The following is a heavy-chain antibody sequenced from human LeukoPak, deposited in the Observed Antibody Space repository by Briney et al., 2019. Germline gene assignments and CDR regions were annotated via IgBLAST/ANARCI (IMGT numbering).Heavy chain of an antibody. J-gene: IGHJ3*01. CDR3: ARDRYGSGSYYIPGAFDV. V-gene: IGHV4-38-2*02. CDR1: GYSISSGYY. Sequence: PSETLSLTCTVSGYSISSGYYWGWIRQPPGKGLEWIGSMYHSGSTNYNPSLKSRVTISVDTSKNQFSLKLSSVTAADTAVYYCARDRYGSGSYYIPGAFDVWGQGTMVTVSS. CDR2: MYHSGST. D-gene: IGHD3-10*01.